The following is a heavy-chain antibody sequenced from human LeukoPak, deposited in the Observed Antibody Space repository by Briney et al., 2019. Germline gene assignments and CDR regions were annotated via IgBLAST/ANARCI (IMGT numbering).Heavy chain of an antibody. D-gene: IGHD3-22*01. CDR3: ARGVYYDSSGYSYYFDY. CDR2: INHSGRT. J-gene: IGHJ4*02. V-gene: IGHV4-34*01. Sequence: SETLSPTCAVYGGSLSGYYWSWIRQPPGKGLEWIAEINHSGRTSYNPSLKSRVTISIDTSKNQFSLNLSSVTAADTAVYYCARGVYYDSSGYSYYFDYWGQGTLVTVSS. CDR1: GGSLSGYY.